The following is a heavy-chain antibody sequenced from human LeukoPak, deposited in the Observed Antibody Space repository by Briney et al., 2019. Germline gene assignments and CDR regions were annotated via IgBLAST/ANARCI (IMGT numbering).Heavy chain of an antibody. Sequence: ASVKVSCKASGYTFTVNYIHWVRQAPGQGLEWMGWINPITGDTNYAQNFHGRVTMTRDTSISTAYMGLSRLTSDDTAVYYCARSRDVGEDYWGQGTLVTVSS. CDR1: GYTFTVNY. V-gene: IGHV1-2*02. D-gene: IGHD3-16*01. J-gene: IGHJ4*02. CDR2: INPITGDT. CDR3: ARSRDVGEDY.